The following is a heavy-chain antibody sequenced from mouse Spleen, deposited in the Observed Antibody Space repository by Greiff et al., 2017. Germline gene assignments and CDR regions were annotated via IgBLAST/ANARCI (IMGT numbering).Heavy chain of an antibody. Sequence: VQLQQSGPELVKPGASVKMSCKASGYTFTSYVMHWVKPKPGQGLEWIGYINPYNDGTKYNEKFKGKATLTSDKSSSTAYMELSSLTSEDSAVYYCARNGYDGWYFDVWGAGTTVTVSS. CDR2: INPYNDGT. V-gene: IGHV1-14*01. CDR3: ARNGYDGWYFDV. J-gene: IGHJ1*01. D-gene: IGHD2-2*01. CDR1: GYTFTSYV.